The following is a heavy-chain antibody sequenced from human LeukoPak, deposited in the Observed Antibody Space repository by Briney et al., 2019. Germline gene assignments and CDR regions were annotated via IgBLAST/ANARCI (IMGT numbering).Heavy chain of an antibody. V-gene: IGHV4-39*07. D-gene: IGHD2-15*01. Sequence: PSETLSLTCTVSGGSISRSSYYWGRIRQPPGKGLEWIGNIYYSGSTYYNPSLKSRVTISVDTSKNQFSLKLSSVTAADTAVYYCARGEIGNCSGGSCLNWFDPWGQGTLVTVSS. CDR1: GGSISRSSYY. J-gene: IGHJ5*02. CDR3: ARGEIGNCSGGSCLNWFDP. CDR2: IYYSGST.